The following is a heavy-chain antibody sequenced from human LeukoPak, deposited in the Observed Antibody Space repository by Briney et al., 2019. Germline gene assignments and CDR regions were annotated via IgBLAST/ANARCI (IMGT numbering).Heavy chain of an antibody. D-gene: IGHD2-2*01. CDR1: GGTFSSYA. J-gene: IGHJ4*02. V-gene: IGHV1-69*13. CDR3: ARGKVPATATNFDY. Sequence: SVKVSCKASGGTFSSYAISWVRQATGQGLEWMGGIIPIFGTANYAQKFQGRVTITADESTSTAYMKLSSLRSEDTAVYYCARGKVPATATNFDYWGQGTLVTVSS. CDR2: IIPIFGTA.